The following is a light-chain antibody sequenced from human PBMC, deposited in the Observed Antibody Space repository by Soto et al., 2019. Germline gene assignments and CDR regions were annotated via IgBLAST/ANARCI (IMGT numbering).Light chain of an antibody. J-gene: IGKJ2*01. V-gene: IGKV1-9*01. Sequence: DIHLTQSPAFLSASVGDRVTVTCRASQDISTYLAWFQQKPGKAPQLLVYPASTLQGGVPSRFSGRGSGTEFSLTISSLQPEDFATYYCQQLRTYPYTFGQGTKWDIK. CDR1: QDISTY. CDR3: QQLRTYPYT. CDR2: PAS.